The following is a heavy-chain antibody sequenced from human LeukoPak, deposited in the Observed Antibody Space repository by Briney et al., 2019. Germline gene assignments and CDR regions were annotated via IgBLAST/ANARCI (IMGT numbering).Heavy chain of an antibody. J-gene: IGHJ4*02. D-gene: IGHD6-25*01. CDR1: GFTFSNYG. Sequence: HSGGSLRLSYAASGFTFSNYGMNWVRQAPGKGLEWVSGITGRGENTYYADSVKGRFTISRDNSKNTLYLQMNSLRAEDAAIYYCARDRRLASFDYGGQGTLVTVSS. CDR2: ITGRGENT. CDR3: ARDRRLASFDY. V-gene: IGHV3-23*01.